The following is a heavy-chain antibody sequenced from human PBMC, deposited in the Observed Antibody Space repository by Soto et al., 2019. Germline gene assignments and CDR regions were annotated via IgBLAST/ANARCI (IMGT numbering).Heavy chain of an antibody. V-gene: IGHV4-31*03. CDR2: IYYSGST. CDR1: GGSVSSGGYY. CDR3: ARGISAAGIFGVDWFDP. J-gene: IGHJ5*02. Sequence: QVQLQESGPGLVKPSQTLSLTCSVSGGSVSSGGYYWSWIRQHPGKGLEWIGYIYYSGSTYYNPSLKSRLSILVDRSKTHFSLKLSSVTAADTAIYYCARGISAAGIFGVDWFDPWGQGTLVTVSS. D-gene: IGHD6-13*01.